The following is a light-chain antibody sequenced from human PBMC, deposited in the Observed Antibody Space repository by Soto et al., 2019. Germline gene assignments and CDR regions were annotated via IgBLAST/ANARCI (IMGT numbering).Light chain of an antibody. CDR3: AAWDDSLSGLYV. V-gene: IGLV1-47*01. Sequence: QSVLTQPPSASGTPRQRVTISCSGTSSNIGSNYVYWYQQLPGTAPKLLIYRNNQRPSGVPDRFSGSKSGTSAALAISGLRCEDEADYYCAAWDDSLSGLYVFGTGTKLTV. J-gene: IGLJ1*01. CDR2: RNN. CDR1: SSNIGSNY.